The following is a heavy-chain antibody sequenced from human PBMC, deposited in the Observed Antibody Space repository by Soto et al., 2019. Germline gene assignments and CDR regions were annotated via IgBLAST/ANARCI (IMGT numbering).Heavy chain of an antibody. Sequence: SETLSLTCTVSGGSISSSSYYWGWIRQPPGKGLEWIGSIYYSGSTYYNPSLKSRVTISVDTSKNQFSLKLSSVTAADTAVYYCARQMYYCSGGSCYSPDYWGQGTLVTVSS. D-gene: IGHD2-15*01. V-gene: IGHV4-39*01. CDR1: GGSISSSSYY. CDR2: IYYSGST. CDR3: ARQMYYCSGGSCYSPDY. J-gene: IGHJ4*02.